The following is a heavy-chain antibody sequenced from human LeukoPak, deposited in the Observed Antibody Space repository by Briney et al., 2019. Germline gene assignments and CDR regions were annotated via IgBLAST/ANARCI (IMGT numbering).Heavy chain of an antibody. CDR3: ARQYDTVFAY. CDR1: GYTFSDYC. D-gene: IGHD3-22*01. CDR2: INPNSGVT. V-gene: IGHV1-2*02. Sequence: ASVRVSCKASGYTFSDYCMHWVRQAPGQGLEWMGWINPNSGVTNYARKFQGRVTMTRDTSISTAYMELSRVTSDDTAVYYCARQYDTVFAYWGQGTLVTVSS. J-gene: IGHJ4*02.